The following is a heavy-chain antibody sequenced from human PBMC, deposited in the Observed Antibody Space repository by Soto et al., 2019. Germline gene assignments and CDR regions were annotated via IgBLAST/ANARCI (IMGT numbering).Heavy chain of an antibody. CDR3: AADARARQQMVPSDY. CDR2: IAVGSGYT. CDR1: GFTFTSSA. D-gene: IGHD2-8*01. J-gene: IGHJ4*02. Sequence: SVKVACKASGFTFTSSAFQWLRQARGQRLEWIGWIAVGSGYTNYAQRFQDRVTLTRDMSTATTYMELSRLTSEDTAIYYCAADARARQQMVPSDYWGQGTLVTVSS. V-gene: IGHV1-58*01.